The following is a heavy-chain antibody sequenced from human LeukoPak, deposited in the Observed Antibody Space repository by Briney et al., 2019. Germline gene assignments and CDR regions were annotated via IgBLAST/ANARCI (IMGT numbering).Heavy chain of an antibody. CDR1: GFIFSNYS. Sequence: GGSLRLSCAASGFIFSNYSMNWVRQAPGKGLEWVAVIWYDGSNKYYADSVKGRFTISRDNSKNTLYLQMHSLRAEDTAVYYCASGKDYGFDYWGQGTLVTVSS. J-gene: IGHJ4*02. CDR3: ASGKDYGFDY. V-gene: IGHV3-33*08. CDR2: IWYDGSNK. D-gene: IGHD4-17*01.